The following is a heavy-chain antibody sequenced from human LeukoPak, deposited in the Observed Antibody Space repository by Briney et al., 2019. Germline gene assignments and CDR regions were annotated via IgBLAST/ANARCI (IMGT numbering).Heavy chain of an antibody. J-gene: IGHJ4*02. CDR3: ATGGYDSSGYYMDY. CDR1: GYTLTELS. V-gene: IGHV1-24*01. D-gene: IGHD3-22*01. CDR2: FDPEDGET. Sequence: ASVKVSCKVSGYTLTELSMHWVRQAPGKGLEWMGGFDPEDGETIYAQKFQGRVTMTEDTSTDTAYMELSSLRSEDTAVYYCATGGYDSSGYYMDYWGQGTLVTVSS.